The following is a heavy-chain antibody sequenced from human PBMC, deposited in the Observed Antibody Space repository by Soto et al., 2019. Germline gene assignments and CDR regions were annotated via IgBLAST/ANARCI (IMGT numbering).Heavy chain of an antibody. CDR1: GFTFSSYR. D-gene: IGHD2-15*01. CDR2: INSDGSST. J-gene: IGHJ6*03. V-gene: IGHV3-74*01. CDR3: ARGPEDCSGGSCYSRVRYYYYYMDV. Sequence: GGSLRLSCAASGFTFSSYRMHWVRQAPGKGLVWVSRINSDGSSTSYADSVKGRFTISRDNAKNTLYLQMNSLRAEDTAVYYCARGPEDCSGGSCYSRVRYYYYYMDVWGKGTTVTVSS.